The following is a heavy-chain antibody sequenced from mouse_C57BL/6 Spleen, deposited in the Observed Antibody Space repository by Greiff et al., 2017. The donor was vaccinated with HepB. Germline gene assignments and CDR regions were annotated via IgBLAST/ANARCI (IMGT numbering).Heavy chain of an antibody. Sequence: QVQLQQSGAELAKPGASVKLSCKASGYTFTSYWMHWVKQRPGKGLEWIGYINPSSGSTKYNQKFKDKATLTAYKSTSTAYMQLSSLTYEDSAVYYCARSIDGYFDYWGQGTTLTVSS. CDR3: ARSIDGYFDY. D-gene: IGHD2-3*01. V-gene: IGHV1-7*01. CDR2: INPSSGST. J-gene: IGHJ2*01. CDR1: GYTFTSYW.